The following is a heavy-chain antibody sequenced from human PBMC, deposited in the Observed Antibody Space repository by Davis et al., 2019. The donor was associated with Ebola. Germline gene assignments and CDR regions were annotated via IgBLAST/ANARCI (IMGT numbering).Heavy chain of an antibody. D-gene: IGHD3-10*01. V-gene: IGHV1-46*03. Sequence: ASVKVSCKASGYTFTSYYMHWVRQAPGQGLEWMGIINPSGGSTSYAQKFQGRVTMTRDTSTSTVYMELSSLRSEDTAVYYCAREGRVRGVAIVYYYYYGMDVWGQGTTVTVSS. CDR3: AREGRVRGVAIVYYYYYGMDV. CDR2: INPSGGST. J-gene: IGHJ6*02. CDR1: GYTFTSYY.